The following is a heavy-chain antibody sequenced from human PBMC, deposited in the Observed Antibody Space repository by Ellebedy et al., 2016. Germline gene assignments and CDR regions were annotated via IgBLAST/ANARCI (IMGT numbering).Heavy chain of an antibody. V-gene: IGHV4-34*01. J-gene: IGHJ1*01. Sequence: SETLSLXXNVSGGSIIGSNYYWSWIRQPPGKGLEWIGEINHSGSINYNPSLKSRVTISVDTSKNQFSLKLSSVTAADTAVYYCARGPRYYDILTGYYRMGYFQHWGQGTLVTVSS. D-gene: IGHD3-9*01. CDR1: GGSIIGSNYY. CDR2: INHSGSI. CDR3: ARGPRYYDILTGYYRMGYFQH.